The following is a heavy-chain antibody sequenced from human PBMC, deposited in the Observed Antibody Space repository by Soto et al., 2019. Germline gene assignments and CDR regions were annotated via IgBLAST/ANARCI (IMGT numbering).Heavy chain of an antibody. CDR3: ARGMTTVTTLDY. D-gene: IGHD4-4*01. J-gene: IGHJ4*02. CDR2: IYHRGST. Sequence: QLQLQESGSGLVKPSQTLSLTCAVSGGSISSGGYSWSWIRQPPGKGLEWIGYIYHRGSTYYNPSLKSRVTISVDRSKNQCSRKMSSVTAADTAVYYCARGMTTVTTLDYWGQGTLVTVSS. V-gene: IGHV4-30-2*01. CDR1: GGSISSGGYS.